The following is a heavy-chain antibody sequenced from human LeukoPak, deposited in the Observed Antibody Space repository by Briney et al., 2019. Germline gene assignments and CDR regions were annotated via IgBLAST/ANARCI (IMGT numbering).Heavy chain of an antibody. CDR3: ARDRRDRIAAAGIFDY. V-gene: IGHV3-21*01. D-gene: IGHD6-13*01. Sequence: GGSLRLSCAASGFTFSSYSMNWVRQAPGKGLEWVSSISSSSSYIYYADSVKDRFTISRDNAKNSLYLQMNSLRAEDTAVYYCARDRRDRIAAAGIFDYWGQGTLVTVSS. J-gene: IGHJ4*02. CDR2: ISSSSSYI. CDR1: GFTFSSYS.